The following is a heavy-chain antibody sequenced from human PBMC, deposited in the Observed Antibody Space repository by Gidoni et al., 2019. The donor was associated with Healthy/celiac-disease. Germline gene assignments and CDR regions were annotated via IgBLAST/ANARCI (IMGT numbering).Heavy chain of an antibody. D-gene: IGHD2-2*02. Sequence: QVQLVESGGGVVQPGRSLRLSCAASGFTFSSYGMHWVRQAPGKGLEWVAVIWYDGSNKYYADSVKGRFTISRDNSKNTLYLQMNSLRAEDTAVYYCARESAGEYCSSTSCYTYYYGMDVWGQGTTVTVSS. CDR1: GFTFSSYG. CDR2: IWYDGSNK. V-gene: IGHV3-33*01. J-gene: IGHJ6*02. CDR3: ARESAGEYCSSTSCYTYYYGMDV.